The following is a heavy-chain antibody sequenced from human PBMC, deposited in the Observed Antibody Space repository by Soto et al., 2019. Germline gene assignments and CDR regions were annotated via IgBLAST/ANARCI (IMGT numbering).Heavy chain of an antibody. Sequence: EVQLVEAGGGLVQPGGSLRLACAASGFTFSTYELHWGRQATGNGLEWVSGMGTAGDTDYPGSVKGRFTISTENAKKSMYLQMTSLRAEDTAVYYCASPSYYDIGGMDVGGQGTTFTVSS. CDR1: GFTFSTYE. J-gene: IGHJ6*02. CDR2: MGTAGDT. D-gene: IGHD3-9*01. V-gene: IGHV3-13*01. CDR3: ASPSYYDIGGMDV.